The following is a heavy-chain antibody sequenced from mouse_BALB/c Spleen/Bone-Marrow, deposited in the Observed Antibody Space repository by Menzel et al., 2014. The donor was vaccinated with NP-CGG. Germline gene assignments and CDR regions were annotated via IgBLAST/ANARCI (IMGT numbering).Heavy chain of an antibody. D-gene: IGHD1-1*01. V-gene: IGHV1-31*01. Sequence: VQLQQSGPELVKPGASVKISCKVSGYSFTGYYMHWVKPSHVKSLEWIGRINPYNGATSYNQNFKDKASLTVDKSSSTAYMELHSLTSEDSAVYYCARGIYYGGYFDYWGQGTTLTVSS. J-gene: IGHJ2*01. CDR2: INPYNGAT. CDR3: ARGIYYGGYFDY. CDR1: GYSFTGYY.